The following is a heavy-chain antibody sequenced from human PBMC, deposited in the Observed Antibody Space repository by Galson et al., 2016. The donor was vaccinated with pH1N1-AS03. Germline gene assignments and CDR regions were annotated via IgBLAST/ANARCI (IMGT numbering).Heavy chain of an antibody. D-gene: IGHD3-3*01. CDR1: GGSISSGDSY. Sequence: TLSLTCTVSGGSISSGDSYWNWIRQPAGKGLEWIGRLSTSGNTNYNPSLKSRVTISLDTSKNQFSLKLSSLTAADTAVYYCARDPENYDFWSGFLRGFDVWGQGTTVAVSS. CDR3: ARDPENYDFWSGFLRGFDV. J-gene: IGHJ6*02. V-gene: IGHV4-61*02. CDR2: LSTSGNT.